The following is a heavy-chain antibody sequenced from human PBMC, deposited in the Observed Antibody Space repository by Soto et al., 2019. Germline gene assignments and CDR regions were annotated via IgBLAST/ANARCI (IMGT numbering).Heavy chain of an antibody. Sequence: EVQLLESGGGLVQPGGSLRLSCAASGFTFSSYAMSWVRQAPGKGLEWVSAISGSGGSTYYADSVKGRFTISRDNSKNTLYLQMNSLRAEDTAVYYCASPRTPGYCSGGSCYSLGNWFDPWGQGTLVTVSS. CDR1: GFTFSSYA. CDR3: ASPRTPGYCSGGSCYSLGNWFDP. D-gene: IGHD2-15*01. CDR2: ISGSGGST. V-gene: IGHV3-23*01. J-gene: IGHJ5*02.